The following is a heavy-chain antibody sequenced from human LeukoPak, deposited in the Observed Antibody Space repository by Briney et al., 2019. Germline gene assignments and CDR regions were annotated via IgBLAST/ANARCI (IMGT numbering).Heavy chain of an antibody. CDR3: ARDSSSWRYYYYYYYMDV. V-gene: IGHV1-69*13. J-gene: IGHJ6*03. CDR1: GGTFSSYA. D-gene: IGHD6-13*01. CDR2: IIPIFGTA. Sequence: ASVKVSCKASGGTFSSYAISWVRQAPGQGLEWMGGIIPIFGTANYAQKFQGRVTITADESTSTAYMELSSLRSEDTAVYYCARDSSSWRYYYYYYYMDVWGKGTTVTVSS.